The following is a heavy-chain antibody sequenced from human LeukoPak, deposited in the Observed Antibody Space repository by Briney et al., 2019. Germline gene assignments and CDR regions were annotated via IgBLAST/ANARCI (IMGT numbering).Heavy chain of an antibody. V-gene: IGHV1-2*02. CDR3: AGRPDTAIVPIFDY. Sequence: ASVKVSCKASGYTFTGYYLHWVRQAPGQGLEWMGWINPNSGGTNYAQKFQGRVTMTGDTSISTAYMELSRLSSDGTAIYYCAGRPDTAIVPIFDYWGQGTLVTVSS. CDR2: INPNSGGT. J-gene: IGHJ4*02. CDR1: GYTFTGYY. D-gene: IGHD5-18*01.